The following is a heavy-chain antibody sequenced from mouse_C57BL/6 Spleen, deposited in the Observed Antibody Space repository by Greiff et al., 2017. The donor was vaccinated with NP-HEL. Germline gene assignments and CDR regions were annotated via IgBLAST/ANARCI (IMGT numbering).Heavy chain of an antibody. Sequence: VQLQQSGPELVKPGASVKISCKASGYSFTGYYMNWVKQSPEKSLEWIGEINPSTGGTTYNQKFKAKATLTVDKSSSTAYMQLKSLTSEDSAVYYCARRGGTPFDYWGQGTTLTVSS. D-gene: IGHD3-3*01. CDR2: INPSTGGT. V-gene: IGHV1-42*01. CDR1: GYSFTGYY. J-gene: IGHJ2*01. CDR3: ARRGGTPFDY.